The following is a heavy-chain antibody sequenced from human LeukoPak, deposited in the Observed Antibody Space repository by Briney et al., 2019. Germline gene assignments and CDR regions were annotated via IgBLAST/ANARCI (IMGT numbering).Heavy chain of an antibody. J-gene: IGHJ4*02. CDR1: GYTFAGYY. Sequence: ASVKVSCKASGYTFAGYYMHWVRQAPGQGLEWMGWINPNSGGTNYAQKFQGRVTMTRDTSISTAYMELSRLGSDDTAVYYCARDSKTVTYYFDYWGQGTLVTVSS. D-gene: IGHD4-17*01. CDR2: INPNSGGT. V-gene: IGHV1-2*02. CDR3: ARDSKTVTYYFDY.